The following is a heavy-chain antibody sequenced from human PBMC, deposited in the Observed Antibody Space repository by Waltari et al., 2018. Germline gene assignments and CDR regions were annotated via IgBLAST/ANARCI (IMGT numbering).Heavy chain of an antibody. CDR1: GFTFDDYA. Sequence: EVQLVVSGGGLVQHGRSLRLSCSASGFTFDDYAMPWVRQAPGKGLEWVSGISWNSGSIGYADSVKGRFTIARDNTKNSLYLQRNSLRAEDTALYYCGNDGGVAETLGYWGQGTLVTVSS. D-gene: IGHD6-19*01. J-gene: IGHJ4*02. CDR2: ISWNSGSI. V-gene: IGHV3-9*01. CDR3: GNDGGVAETLGY.